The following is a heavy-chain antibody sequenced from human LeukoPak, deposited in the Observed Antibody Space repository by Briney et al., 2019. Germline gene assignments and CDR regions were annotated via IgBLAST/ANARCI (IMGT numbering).Heavy chain of an antibody. CDR3: AKDSSSWYYFES. D-gene: IGHD6-13*01. J-gene: IGHJ4*02. CDR1: GLTFSNYA. V-gene: IGHV3-23*01. CDR2: ISGSGGDT. Sequence: GGSLRLSCAASGLTFSNYAMSWVSQAPGKGLEWVSSISGSGGDTYYADSVKGRFTISRDNFKNTVNLQMNSLRAEDTALYYCAKDSSSWYYFESWGQGTLVTVSS.